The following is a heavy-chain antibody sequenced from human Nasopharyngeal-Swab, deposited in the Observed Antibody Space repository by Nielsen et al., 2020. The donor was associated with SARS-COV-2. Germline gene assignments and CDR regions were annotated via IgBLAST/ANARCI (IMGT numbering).Heavy chain of an antibody. Sequence: ASVKVSCKASGYTFTSYDINWVRQATGQGLEWMGWMNPNSGNTGYAQKFQGRVTITRNTSISTAYMELSSLRSEDTAVYYCAILQTGSRSWFDYWGQGTLVTVSS. V-gene: IGHV1-8*03. D-gene: IGHD1-26*01. CDR1: GYTFTSYD. J-gene: IGHJ4*02. CDR3: AILQTGSRSWFDY. CDR2: MNPNSGNT.